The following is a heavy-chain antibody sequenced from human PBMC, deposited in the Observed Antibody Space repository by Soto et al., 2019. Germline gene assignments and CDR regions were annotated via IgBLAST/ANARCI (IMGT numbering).Heavy chain of an antibody. Sequence: SETLSLTCAVYGGSFSGYYWSWIRQPPGKGLEWIGEINHSGSTNYNPSLKSRVTISVDTSKNQFSLKLSSVTAADTAVYYCAHYDILTGYYAFDYWGQGTLVTVSS. CDR3: AHYDILTGYYAFDY. V-gene: IGHV4-34*01. CDR1: GGSFSGYY. J-gene: IGHJ4*02. D-gene: IGHD3-9*01. CDR2: INHSGST.